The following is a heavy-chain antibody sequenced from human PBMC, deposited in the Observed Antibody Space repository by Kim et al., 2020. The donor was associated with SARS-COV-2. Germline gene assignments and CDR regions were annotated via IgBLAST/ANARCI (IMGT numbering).Heavy chain of an antibody. Sequence: ASVKVSCKASGYTFTSYAMHWVRQASGQRLEWMGWINAGNGNTKYSQKFQGRVTITRDTSASTAYMELSSLRSEDTAVYYCARDQEFTIFGVVNFNWFDPWGQGTLVTVSS. D-gene: IGHD3-3*01. CDR1: GYTFTSYA. V-gene: IGHV1-3*01. CDR2: INAGNGNT. J-gene: IGHJ5*02. CDR3: ARDQEFTIFGVVNFNWFDP.